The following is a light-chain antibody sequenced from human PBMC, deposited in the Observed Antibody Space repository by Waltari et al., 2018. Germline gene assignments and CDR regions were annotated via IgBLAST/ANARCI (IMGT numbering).Light chain of an antibody. J-gene: IGLJ3*02. Sequence: QSALTQPASVSGSPGQSITISCTGTSSDVGGYIYVSWYQQHPGKAPKLMICEVSTRPSGVSTRFSGPKSGNPASLTISGLQAEDEADYYCSSYTSSSTRVFGGGTKLTVL. CDR2: EVS. CDR1: SSDVGGYIY. V-gene: IGLV2-14*01. CDR3: SSYTSSSTRV.